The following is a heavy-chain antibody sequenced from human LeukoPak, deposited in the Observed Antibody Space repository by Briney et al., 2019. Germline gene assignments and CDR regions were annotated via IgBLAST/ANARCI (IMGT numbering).Heavy chain of an antibody. J-gene: IGHJ6*02. D-gene: IGHD3-9*01. V-gene: IGHV3-30*18. CDR2: ISYDGSNK. CDR1: GFTFSSYG. Sequence: GGSLRLSCAASGFTFSSYGMHWVRQAPGKGLEWVAVISYDGSNKYYADSVKGRFTISRDNSKNTLYLQMNSLRAEDTAVYYCAKERYFDWLLFPCGMDVWGQGTTVTVS. CDR3: AKERYFDWLLFPCGMDV.